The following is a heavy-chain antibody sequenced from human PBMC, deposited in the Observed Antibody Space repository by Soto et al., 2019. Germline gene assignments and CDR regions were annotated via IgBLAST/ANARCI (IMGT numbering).Heavy chain of an antibody. Sequence: EVQLLESGGGLVRPGGSLRLSCTASGFSFSSYALSWVRQAPGKGLEWVSTISGSDGKTYYADSVKGRFSISGDTSKTTLYLEMTSLRDEDTAVYYCARWSFLDYWGQGTRVTVS. D-gene: IGHD1-26*01. CDR3: ARWSFLDY. J-gene: IGHJ4*02. CDR1: GFSFSSYA. CDR2: ISGSDGKT. V-gene: IGHV3-23*01.